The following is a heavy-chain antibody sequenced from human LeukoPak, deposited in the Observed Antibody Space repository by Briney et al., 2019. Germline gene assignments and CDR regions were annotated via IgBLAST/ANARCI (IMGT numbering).Heavy chain of an antibody. Sequence: ASVKVSCKASGYTFTSYAMHWVRQAPGQRLEWMGWINAGNGNTKYSRKFQGRVTITRDTSASTAYMELSSLRSEDTAVYYCASTGDFWSGVLADYYYYGMDVWGQGTTVTVSS. CDR2: INAGNGNT. CDR3: ASTGDFWSGVLADYYYYGMDV. D-gene: IGHD3-3*01. V-gene: IGHV1-3*01. J-gene: IGHJ6*02. CDR1: GYTFTSYA.